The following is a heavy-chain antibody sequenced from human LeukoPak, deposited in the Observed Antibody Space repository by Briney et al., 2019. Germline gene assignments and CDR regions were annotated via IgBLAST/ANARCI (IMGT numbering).Heavy chain of an antibody. D-gene: IGHD4-17*01. V-gene: IGHV4-59*08. Sequence: TSSETLSLTCTVSGGSISSYYWSWIRQPPGKGLEWIGYIYYSGSTNYNPSLKSRVTISVDTSKNQFSLKLSSVTAADTAVYYCARSDDHGDYYFDHWGQGTLVTVSS. CDR3: ARSDDHGDYYFDH. CDR2: IYYSGST. J-gene: IGHJ4*02. CDR1: GGSISSYY.